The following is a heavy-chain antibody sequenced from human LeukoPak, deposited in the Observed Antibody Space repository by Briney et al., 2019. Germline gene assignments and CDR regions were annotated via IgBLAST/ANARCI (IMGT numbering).Heavy chain of an antibody. J-gene: IGHJ4*02. D-gene: IGHD5-12*01. V-gene: IGHV1-3*01. CDR1: GYTFTSYA. CDR3: ARSPIVATIHDY. Sequence: ASVKVSCKASGYTFTSYAMHWVRQAPGQRLEWMGWINAGNGNTKYSQKFQGRVTITRDTSASTAYMELSSLRSEDTAVYYCARSPIVATIHDYWGQGTPVTVSS. CDR2: INAGNGNT.